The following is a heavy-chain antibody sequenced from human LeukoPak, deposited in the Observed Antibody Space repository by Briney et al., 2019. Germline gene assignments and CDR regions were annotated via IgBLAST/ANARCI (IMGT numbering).Heavy chain of an antibody. D-gene: IGHD3-22*01. V-gene: IGHV4-30-2*01. J-gene: IGHJ4*02. Sequence: PSQTLPLTCAVSGGSISSGGYSWSWIRQPPGKGLEWIGYIYHSGSTYYNPSLKSRVTISVDRSKNQFSLKLSSVTAADTAVYYCARGGDSSGYDYWGQGTLVTVSS. CDR2: IYHSGST. CDR3: ARGGDSSGYDY. CDR1: GGSISSGGYS.